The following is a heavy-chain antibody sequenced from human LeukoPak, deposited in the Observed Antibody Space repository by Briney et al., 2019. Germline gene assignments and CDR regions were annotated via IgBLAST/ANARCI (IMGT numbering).Heavy chain of an antibody. V-gene: IGHV3-23*01. J-gene: IGHJ5*02. Sequence: GGSLRLSCVPTGFTLSVYAISWVRQAPGEGVEWVATICGGSVTPYYADSVKGGFIISRYISKTTMYLQMNSLRVENTAVYYCAKGGLGATPRFDPWGQGTLVTVSS. CDR1: GFTLSVYA. CDR3: AKGGLGATPRFDP. CDR2: ICGGSVTP. D-gene: IGHD1-26*01.